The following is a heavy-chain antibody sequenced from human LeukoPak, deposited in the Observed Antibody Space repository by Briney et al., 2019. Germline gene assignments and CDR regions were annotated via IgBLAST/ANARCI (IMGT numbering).Heavy chain of an antibody. V-gene: IGHV3-30*01. CDR2: ISYDGSNK. J-gene: IGHJ6*03. D-gene: IGHD2-2*01. Sequence: PGRSLRLSCAASGFTFSSYAMHWVRQAPGKGLEWVAVISYDGSNKYYADSVKGRFTISRDNSKNTLYLQMNSLRAEDTAVYYCASGPEVYCSSTSCYPYYYYYMDVWGKGTTVTVSS. CDR1: GFTFSSYA. CDR3: ASGPEVYCSSTSCYPYYYYYMDV.